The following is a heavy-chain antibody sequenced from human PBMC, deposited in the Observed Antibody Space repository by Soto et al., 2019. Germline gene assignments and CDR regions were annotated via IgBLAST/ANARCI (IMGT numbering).Heavy chain of an antibody. D-gene: IGHD2-15*01. Sequence: ASVKVSCKASGCTFSSYTISWVRQAPGQGLEWMGRIIPILGIANYAQKFQGRVTITADKSTSTAYMELSSLRSEDTAVYYCARVPLSTSTGYCSGGSCYGWFDPRGQGTLVTVHS. CDR2: IIPILGIA. CDR1: GCTFSSYT. J-gene: IGHJ5*02. CDR3: ARVPLSTSTGYCSGGSCYGWFDP. V-gene: IGHV1-69*02.